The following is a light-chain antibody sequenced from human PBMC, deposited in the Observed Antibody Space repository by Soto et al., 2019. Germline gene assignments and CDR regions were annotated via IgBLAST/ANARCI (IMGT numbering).Light chain of an antibody. CDR1: QSVRNSH. V-gene: IGKV3-20*01. Sequence: EIVLTQSPGTLSLSPGERATLSCRASQSVRNSHLAWYQQKPGQPPRLLISRAASRAPGIPDRFSGSGSGTGFTLSISKLEPEDSALYYCQQYGDSPWTFGLGNKVDI. CDR3: QQYGDSPWT. CDR2: RAA. J-gene: IGKJ1*01.